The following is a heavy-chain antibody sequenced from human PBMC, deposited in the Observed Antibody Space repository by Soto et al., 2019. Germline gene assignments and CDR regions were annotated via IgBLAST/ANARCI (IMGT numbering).Heavy chain of an antibody. J-gene: IGHJ4*02. Sequence: QVQLVESGGGVVQPGRSLRLSCAASGFTFSSNGMHWVRQAPGKGLEWVAVISYDGSNKYYADSVKGRFTISRDNSKNTLYLQMNSLRAEDTAVYYCAKVLNSFYYYDSSGFDYWGQGTLVTVSS. CDR1: GFTFSSNG. V-gene: IGHV3-30*18. CDR3: AKVLNSFYYYDSSGFDY. D-gene: IGHD3-22*01. CDR2: ISYDGSNK.